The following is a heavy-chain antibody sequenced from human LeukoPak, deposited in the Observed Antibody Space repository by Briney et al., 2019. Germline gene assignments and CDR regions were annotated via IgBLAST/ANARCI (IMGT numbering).Heavy chain of an antibody. CDR1: DDSINNNY. D-gene: IGHD3-10*01. V-gene: IGHV4-59*01. J-gene: IGHJ4*02. CDR3: ARDPGPYYYGSGSYPFDY. CDR2: IYYSGST. Sequence: PSETLSLTCTVSDDSINNNYWSWIRQPPGKGLEWIGYIYYSGSTNYNPSLKSRVTISVDTSKNQFSLKLSSVTAADTAVYYCARDPGPYYYGSGSYPFDYWGQGTLVTVSS.